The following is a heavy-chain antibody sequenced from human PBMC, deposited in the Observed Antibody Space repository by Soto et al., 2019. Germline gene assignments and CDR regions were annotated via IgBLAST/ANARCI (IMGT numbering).Heavy chain of an antibody. CDR1: GFTFSSYS. V-gene: IGHV3-48*01. Sequence: GGSLRLSCAASGFTFSSYSMNWVRQAPGKGLEWVSYISSSSSTIYYADSVKGRFTISRDNAKNSLYLQMNSLRAEDTAVYYCARGHRADYCSSTSCQYQALYYYYYMDVWGKGTTVTVSS. J-gene: IGHJ6*03. CDR2: ISSSSSTI. CDR3: ARGHRADYCSSTSCQYQALYYYYYMDV. D-gene: IGHD2-2*01.